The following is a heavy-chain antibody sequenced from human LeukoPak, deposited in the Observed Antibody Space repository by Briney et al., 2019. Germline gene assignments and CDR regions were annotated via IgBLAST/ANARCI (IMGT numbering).Heavy chain of an antibody. Sequence: PSETLSLTCAVYGGSFSGYYWSWIRQPPGKGLEWIGEINHSGSTNYNPSLKSRVTISVDTSKNQFSLKLSSVTAADTAVYYCARVGDGYNVQIDYWGQGTLVTVSS. CDR3: ARVGDGYNVQIDY. J-gene: IGHJ4*02. CDR1: GGSFSGYY. D-gene: IGHD5-24*01. CDR2: INHSGST. V-gene: IGHV4-34*01.